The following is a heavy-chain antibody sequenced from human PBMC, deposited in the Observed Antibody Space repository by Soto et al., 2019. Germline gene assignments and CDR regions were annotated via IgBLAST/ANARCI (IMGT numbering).Heavy chain of an antibody. V-gene: IGHV4-59*01. CDR2: IYYSGST. Sequence: SETLSLTCTVSGGSISSYYWSWIRQPPGKGLEWIGYIYYSGSTNYNPSLKSRVTISVDTSKNQFSLKLSSVTAADTAVYYCARVDSSGYYYSPYYGMDVWGQGTTVTVSS. J-gene: IGHJ6*02. CDR1: GGSISSYY. D-gene: IGHD3-22*01. CDR3: ARVDSSGYYYSPYYGMDV.